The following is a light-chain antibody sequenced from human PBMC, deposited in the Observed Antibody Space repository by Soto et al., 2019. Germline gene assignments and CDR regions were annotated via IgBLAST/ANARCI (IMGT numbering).Light chain of an antibody. Sequence: IQLTQSPSSLSASVGDRVTITCRASQGISSYLAWYQQKPGKAPKLLIYSASTLQSGVPSRFSGSGSGTGFTLTISNLQPEDFATYYCQQYYSYPFNFGGGTKVDIK. J-gene: IGKJ4*01. CDR1: QGISSY. CDR3: QQYYSYPFN. CDR2: SAS. V-gene: IGKV1-9*01.